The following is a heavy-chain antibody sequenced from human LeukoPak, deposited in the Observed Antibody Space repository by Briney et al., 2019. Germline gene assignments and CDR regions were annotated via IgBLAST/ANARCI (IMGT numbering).Heavy chain of an antibody. CDR1: GFTFSGFW. Sequence: GGSLRLSCAVSGFTFSGFWMSWSRQAPGKGLEWVASINSDGSEGYYADVVKGRFTISRDNAKNSLYLQINSLRAEDTAVYYCAKVSSGWYYYNYGMDVWGQGTTVTVSS. D-gene: IGHD6-19*01. J-gene: IGHJ6*02. CDR3: AKVSSGWYYYNYGMDV. V-gene: IGHV3-7*03. CDR2: INSDGSEG.